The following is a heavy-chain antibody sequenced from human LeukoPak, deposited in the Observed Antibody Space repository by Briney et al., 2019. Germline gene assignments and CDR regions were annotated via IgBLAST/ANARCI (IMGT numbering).Heavy chain of an antibody. V-gene: IGHV1-69*01. J-gene: IGHJ4*02. D-gene: IGHD2-21*02. CDR1: GGTFSSYA. CDR3: ARDRFPRPYCGGDCYGLNY. CDR2: IIPIFGTA. Sequence: GASVKVSCKASGGTFSSYAISWVRQAPGQGLEWMGGIIPIFGTANYAQKFQGRVTITADESTSTAYMELSRLRSDDTAVYYCARDRFPRPYCGGDCYGLNYWGQGTLVTVSS.